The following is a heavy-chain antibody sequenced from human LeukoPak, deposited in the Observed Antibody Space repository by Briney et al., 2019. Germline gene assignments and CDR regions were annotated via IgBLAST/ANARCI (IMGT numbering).Heavy chain of an antibody. CDR2: VYYSGTT. V-gene: IGHV4-39*07. Sequence: PSETLSLTCSVSGDSISLSFYHWGWIRQPPGKALEWIGSVYYSGTTSYNPSLKSRVTISVDMSKNHFSLRLRSVTAADTAMYYCARGTLYRGWSYYLDFWGQGSQVTVSS. J-gene: IGHJ4*02. CDR3: ARGTLYRGWSYYLDF. CDR1: GDSISLSFYH. D-gene: IGHD6-19*01.